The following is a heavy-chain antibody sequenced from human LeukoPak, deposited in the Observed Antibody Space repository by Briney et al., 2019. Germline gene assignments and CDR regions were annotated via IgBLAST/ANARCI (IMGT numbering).Heavy chain of an antibody. CDR3: AGPWDQVGFVP. J-gene: IGHJ5*02. CDR2: IYPKTGGT. D-gene: IGHD1-26*01. CDR1: GYTFTGYY. Sequence: ASVTVSCKASGYTFTGYYLHWVRQAPGQGLEWMGWIYPKTGGTSYAQKFQGRVTMTRDTSISTAYMELIGLRSDDTAVYYCAGPWDQVGFVPWGQGTLVCVSS. V-gene: IGHV1-2*02.